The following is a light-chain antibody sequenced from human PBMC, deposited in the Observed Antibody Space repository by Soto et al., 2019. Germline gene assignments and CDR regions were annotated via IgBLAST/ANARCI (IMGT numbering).Light chain of an antibody. Sequence: QSVLTQPRSVSGSPGQSVTISCTGASSDVGGYNFVSWYQQHPGNAPKLMIYDVSKRPSGVPDRFSGSKSGNTASLTISGLQAEDEADYYCCSYAGTYTYVFGPGTKVTV. J-gene: IGLJ1*01. V-gene: IGLV2-11*01. CDR3: CSYAGTYTYV. CDR1: SSDVGGYNF. CDR2: DVS.